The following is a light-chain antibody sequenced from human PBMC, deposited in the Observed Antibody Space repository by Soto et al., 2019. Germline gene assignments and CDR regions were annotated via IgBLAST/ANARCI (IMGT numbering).Light chain of an antibody. V-gene: IGLV2-14*01. Sequence: QSVLTQPASVSGSPGQSITISCTGTSSDIGGYDYVSWYRQHPGKAPKLLIYEVIHRPSGVSNRFSGSKSGNTASLTVSGLQAEDEADYYCSSYAGSSNVFGTGTKLTVL. J-gene: IGLJ1*01. CDR3: SSYAGSSNV. CDR2: EVI. CDR1: SSDIGGYDY.